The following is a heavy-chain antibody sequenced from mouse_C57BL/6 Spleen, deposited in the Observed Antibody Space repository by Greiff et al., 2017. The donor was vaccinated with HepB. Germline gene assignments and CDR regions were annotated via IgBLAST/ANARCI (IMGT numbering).Heavy chain of an antibody. CDR2: IDPSDSYT. V-gene: IGHV1-69*01. J-gene: IGHJ4*01. Sequence: QVQLQQPGAELVMPGASVKLSCKASGYTFTSYWMHWVKQRPGQGLEWIGEIDPSDSYTNYNQKFKGKSTLTVDKSSSTAYMQLSSLTSEDSAVYYCARHGSVGYVMENWGQGTPVTVSS. D-gene: IGHD1-1*01. CDR1: GYTFTSYW. CDR3: ARHGSVGYVMEN.